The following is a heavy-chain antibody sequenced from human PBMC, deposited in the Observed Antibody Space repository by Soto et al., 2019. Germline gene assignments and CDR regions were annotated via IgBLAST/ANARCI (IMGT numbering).Heavy chain of an antibody. CDR1: GFTFSNYA. D-gene: IGHD3-22*01. J-gene: IGHJ3*02. CDR3: AKKDGTDGYYDAFDI. Sequence: EVQLLESGGGLVQPGGSLRLSCTASGFTFSNYAMSWVRQAPGKGLEWVSSISGGGGNTYYADSVKGRFTISRDNSKNTLFLQMNSQRVEDTALYYCAKKDGTDGYYDAFDIWGRGTMVTVSS. V-gene: IGHV3-23*01. CDR2: ISGGGGNT.